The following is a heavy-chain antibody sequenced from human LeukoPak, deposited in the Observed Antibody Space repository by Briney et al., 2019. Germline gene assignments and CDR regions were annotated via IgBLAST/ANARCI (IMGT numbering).Heavy chain of an antibody. J-gene: IGHJ3*02. V-gene: IGHV4-39*01. CDR3: ACDSSGYYDPYAFDI. D-gene: IGHD3-22*01. CDR2: IYYSGST. CDR1: GGSISSSSYY. Sequence: SETLSLTCTVSGGSISSSSYYWGWIRQPPGKGLEWIGSIYYSGSTYYNPSLKSRVTISVDTSKNQFSLKLSSVTAADTAVYYCACDSSGYYDPYAFDIWGQGTMVTVSS.